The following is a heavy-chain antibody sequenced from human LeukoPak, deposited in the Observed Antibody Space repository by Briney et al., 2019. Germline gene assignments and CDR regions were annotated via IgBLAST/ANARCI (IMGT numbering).Heavy chain of an antibody. V-gene: IGHV1-69*13. J-gene: IGHJ6*02. Sequence: SVKVSCKASGGTFSSYAISWVRQAPGQGLEWMGGIIPIFGTANYAQKFQGRVTIAADESTSTAYMELSSLRSEDTAVYYCATEEPIVVVPAAISYYGMDVWGQGTTVTVSS. CDR3: ATEEPIVVVPAAISYYGMDV. D-gene: IGHD2-2*01. CDR2: IIPIFGTA. CDR1: GGTFSSYA.